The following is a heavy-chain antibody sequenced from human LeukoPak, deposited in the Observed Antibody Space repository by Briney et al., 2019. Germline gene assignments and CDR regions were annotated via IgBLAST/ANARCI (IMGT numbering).Heavy chain of an antibody. CDR2: IHNGEIT. J-gene: IGHJ4*02. CDR3: ARLDITDSQANKFDF. D-gene: IGHD3-9*01. V-gene: IGHV4-39*01. Sequence: SETLSLTRRVSVGSIRSSSYYWGWIRQSPGEGVEWLGNIHNGEITYHNRSLKSRVTIAVDTSKSQFSLTLNSVTAADTAVYYCARLDITDSQANKFDFWGQGTLVTVSS. CDR1: VGSIRSSSYY.